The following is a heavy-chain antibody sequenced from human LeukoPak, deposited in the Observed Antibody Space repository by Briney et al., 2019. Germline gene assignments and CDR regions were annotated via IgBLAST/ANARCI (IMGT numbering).Heavy chain of an antibody. CDR2: IYHSGST. V-gene: IGHV4-39*01. CDR3: ARQGYQLLFDY. CDR1: GGSISSSSYY. Sequence: PSETLSLTCTVSGGSISSSSYYWGWIRQPPGKGLEWIGSIYHSGSTYYNPSLKSRVTISVDTSKNQFSLKLSSVTAADTAVYYCARQGYQLLFDYWGQGTLVTVSS. D-gene: IGHD2-2*01. J-gene: IGHJ4*02.